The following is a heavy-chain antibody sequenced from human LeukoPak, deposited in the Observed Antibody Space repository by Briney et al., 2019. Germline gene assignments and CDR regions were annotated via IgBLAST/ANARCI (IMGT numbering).Heavy chain of an antibody. V-gene: IGHV3-7*01. J-gene: IGHJ3*02. CDR2: IKQDGSEK. CDR1: GFTFSSYE. D-gene: IGHD6-6*01. Sequence: GGSLRLSCAASGFTFSSYEMNWVRQAPGKGLEWVANIKQDGSEKYYVDSVKGRFTISRDNAKNSLYLQMNSLRAEDTAVYYCARDVSSVAAFDIWGQGTMVTVSS. CDR3: ARDVSSVAAFDI.